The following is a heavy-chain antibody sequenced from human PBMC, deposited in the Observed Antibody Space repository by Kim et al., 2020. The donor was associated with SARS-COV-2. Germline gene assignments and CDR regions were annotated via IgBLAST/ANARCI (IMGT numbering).Heavy chain of an antibody. V-gene: IGHV3-33*01. Sequence: GGSLRLSCAASGFTFSNSCMRWVRQAPGKGLEWVAVIWCDGSNEYYADAAKVRVTISRDNSKNTHYLQLNSISAEATAVYDCARSAYSYGYPRCNSLDP. CDR1: GFTFSNSC. J-gene: IGHJ5*02. CDR3: ARSAYSYGYPRCNSLDP. CDR2: IWCDGSNE. D-gene: IGHD5-18*01.